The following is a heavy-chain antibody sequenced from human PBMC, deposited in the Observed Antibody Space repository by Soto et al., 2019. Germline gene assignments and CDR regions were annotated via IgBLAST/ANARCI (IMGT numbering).Heavy chain of an antibody. D-gene: IGHD4-17*01. V-gene: IGHV1-18*01. CDR2: ISAHNGKT. CDR1: GYIFTSYG. Sequence: QAHLVQSGPEVKKPGASVKVSCKGSGYIFTSYGIAWVRQAPGQGLEWMGWISAHNGKTEYAQKFQGRVTVTRDTSTSTADLELRSLRSDDTALYYCARGRYGDYWGQGALVTVSS. CDR3: ARGRYGDY. J-gene: IGHJ4*02.